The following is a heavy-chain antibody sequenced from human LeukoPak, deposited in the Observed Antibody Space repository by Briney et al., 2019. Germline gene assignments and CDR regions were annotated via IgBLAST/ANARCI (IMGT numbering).Heavy chain of an antibody. Sequence: PSQTLSLTCTVSGGSISSGGYYWSWIRQHPGKGLEWIGYIYYSGSTYYNPSLKSRVTISVDTSKNQFSLKLSSVTAADTAVYYCAREIRYYYDSSSYLGYYFDYWGQGTLVTVSS. CDR1: GGSISSGGYY. J-gene: IGHJ4*02. D-gene: IGHD3-22*01. CDR2: IYYSGST. V-gene: IGHV4-31*03. CDR3: AREIRYYYDSSSYLGYYFDY.